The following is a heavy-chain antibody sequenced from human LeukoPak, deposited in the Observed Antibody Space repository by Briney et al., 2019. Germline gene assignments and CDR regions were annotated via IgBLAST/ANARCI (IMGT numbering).Heavy chain of an antibody. CDR2: ISAYNGNT. CDR3: ARDPPYYDFWSGYPPGMDV. D-gene: IGHD3-3*01. V-gene: IGHV1-18*01. CDR1: GYTFTSYG. Sequence: GASVKVSCKASGYTFTSYGISWVRQAPGQGLEWMGWISAYNGNTNYAQKLQGRVTMTTDTSTSTAYMELRSLRSDDTAVYYCARDPPYYDFWSGYPPGMDVWGQGTTVTVSS. J-gene: IGHJ6*02.